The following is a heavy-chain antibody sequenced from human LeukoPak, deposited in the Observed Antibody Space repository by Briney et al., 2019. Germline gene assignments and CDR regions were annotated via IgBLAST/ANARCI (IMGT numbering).Heavy chain of an antibody. Sequence: GGSLRLSCAASGFTFSSYAMSWVRQATGKGLEWVSAISGSGGSTYYADSVKGRFTISRDNSKNTLYLQMNSLRAEDTAVYYCAKTMHDYGDPGMDYWGQGTLVTVSS. CDR1: GFTFSSYA. D-gene: IGHD4-17*01. J-gene: IGHJ4*02. CDR2: ISGSGGST. V-gene: IGHV3-23*01. CDR3: AKTMHDYGDPGMDY.